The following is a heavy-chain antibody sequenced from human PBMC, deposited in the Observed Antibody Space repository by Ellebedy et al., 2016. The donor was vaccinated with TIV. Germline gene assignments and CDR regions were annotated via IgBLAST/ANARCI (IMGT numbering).Heavy chain of an antibody. J-gene: IGHJ4*02. Sequence: PGGSLRLSCAASGFSFSSYAMSWVRQAPGKGLEWVSGIVGSGGSRYADSVKGRFTISSDNSKSTLDLQMSSLRGEDTAVYYCAKDRTPGDGYWVFDFWGQGTLVTVST. D-gene: IGHD5-18*01. CDR1: GFSFSSYA. V-gene: IGHV3-23*01. CDR2: IVGSGGSR. CDR3: AKDRTPGDGYWVFDF.